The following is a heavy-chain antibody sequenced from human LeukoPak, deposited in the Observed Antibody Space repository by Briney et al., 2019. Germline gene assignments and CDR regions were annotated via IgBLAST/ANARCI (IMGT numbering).Heavy chain of an antibody. J-gene: IGHJ5*02. CDR3: ARRAVDFWSGHNWFDP. Sequence: PSETLSLTCAVYGGSFSGYYWGWIRQPPGKGLEWIGSIYYSGSTYYNPSLKSRVTISVDTSKNQFSLKLSSVTAADTAVYYCARRAVDFWSGHNWFDPWGQGTLVTVSS. D-gene: IGHD3-3*01. CDR2: IYYSGST. V-gene: IGHV4-39*01. CDR1: GGSFSGYY.